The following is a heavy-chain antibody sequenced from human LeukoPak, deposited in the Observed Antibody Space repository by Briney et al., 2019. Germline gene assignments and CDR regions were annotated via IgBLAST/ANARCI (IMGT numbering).Heavy chain of an antibody. J-gene: IGHJ4*02. V-gene: IGHV4-61*02. Sequence: SQTLSLTCTVSGGSISSGSYYWSWIRQPAGKGLEWIGRIYTSGSTNYNPSLKSRVTISVDKSKNQFSLKLSSVTAADTAVYYCARTGSGTLDYWGQGTLVTVSS. CDR2: IYTSGST. CDR3: ARTGSGTLDY. CDR1: GGSISSGSYY. D-gene: IGHD2/OR15-2a*01.